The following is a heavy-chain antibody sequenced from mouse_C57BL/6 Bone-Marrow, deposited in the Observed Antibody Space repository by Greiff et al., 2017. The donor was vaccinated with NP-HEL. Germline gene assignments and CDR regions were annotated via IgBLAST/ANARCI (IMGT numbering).Heavy chain of an antibody. CDR3: ASGSSFFFDY. CDR2: ISYDGSN. CDR1: GYSITSGYY. Sequence: EVQLMESGPGLVKPSQSLSLTCSVTGYSITSGYYWNWIRQFPGNKLEWMGYISYDGSNNYNPSLKNRISITRDTSKNQFFLKLNSVTTEDTATYYCASGSSFFFDYWGQGTTLTVSS. J-gene: IGHJ2*01. D-gene: IGHD1-1*01. V-gene: IGHV3-6*01.